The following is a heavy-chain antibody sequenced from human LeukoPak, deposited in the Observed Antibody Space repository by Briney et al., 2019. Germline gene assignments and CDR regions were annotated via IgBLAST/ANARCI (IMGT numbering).Heavy chain of an antibody. V-gene: IGHV3-13*01. CDR2: VSSGFHA. J-gene: IGHJ4*02. CDR3: VREARGYHYTYFDY. D-gene: IGHD5-18*01. CDR1: GFPLRSHD. Sequence: GGSLSLSFTASGFPLRSHDTHWVRPIPGQGLEWVAAVSSGFHAFFADSVQGRFTVSREDARNSLYLQMNSLRAGDTAVYYCVREARGYHYTYFDYWGQGTLVTVSS.